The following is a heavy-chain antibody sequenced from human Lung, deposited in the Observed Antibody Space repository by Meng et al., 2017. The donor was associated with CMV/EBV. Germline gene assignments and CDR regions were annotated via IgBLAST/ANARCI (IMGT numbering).Heavy chain of an antibody. J-gene: IGHJ4*01. CDR2: NEGRNDNP. V-gene: IGHV3-23*01. CDR3: AKDIIRWAFDY. CDR1: GFSLTHSS. D-gene: IGHD1-26*01. Sequence: PGASLRLACSVSGFSLTHSSMSWVRQAPVKGLEWVSYNEGRNDNPHYADSVKGRIAISRDASTNTLYHQMNNLRAEYTSIYSCAKDIIRWAFDYWGHGTLVTVSS.